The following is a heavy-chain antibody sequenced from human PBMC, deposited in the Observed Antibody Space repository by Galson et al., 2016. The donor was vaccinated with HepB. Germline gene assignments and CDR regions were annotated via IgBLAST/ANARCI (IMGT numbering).Heavy chain of an antibody. CDR2: IKTTFQSGAT. Sequence: SLRLSCASSGFAFDDAWMTWVRQAPGRGLEYVGLIKTTFQSGATDYAAPVKGRFTTSRDDSKNMVYLQMNRLITEDTAVYYCFTRLVWGPGTLVTVSS. CDR3: FTRLV. CDR1: GFAFDDAW. D-gene: IGHD6-19*01. V-gene: IGHV3-15*01. J-gene: IGHJ4*02.